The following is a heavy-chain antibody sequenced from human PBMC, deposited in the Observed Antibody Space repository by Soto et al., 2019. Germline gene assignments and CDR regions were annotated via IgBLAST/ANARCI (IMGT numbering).Heavy chain of an antibody. CDR3: AKDIGMKRITIFGVVITSYGMDV. Sequence: GSLRLSCAASGFTFDDYAMHWVRQAPGKGLEWVSLISWDGGSTYYADSVKGRFTISRDNSKNSLYLQMNSLRAEDTALYYCAKDIGMKRITIFGVVITSYGMDVWGQGTTVTVSS. CDR2: ISWDGGST. D-gene: IGHD3-3*01. V-gene: IGHV3-43D*04. CDR1: GFTFDDYA. J-gene: IGHJ6*02.